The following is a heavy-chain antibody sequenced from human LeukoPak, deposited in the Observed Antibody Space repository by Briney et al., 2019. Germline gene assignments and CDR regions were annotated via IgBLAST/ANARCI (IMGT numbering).Heavy chain of an antibody. CDR3: ARHYYGDYFFDY. D-gene: IGHD4-17*01. V-gene: IGHV4-4*07. Sequence: PSETLSLTCSVSGGSISSYFWSLIRQPAGKGLEWIGRMYSSGSTSYNPSLKSRVTMSVETSKNQFSLRLSSVTAADTAVYYCARHYYGDYFFDYWGQGTLVTVSS. J-gene: IGHJ4*02. CDR1: GGSISSYF. CDR2: MYSSGST.